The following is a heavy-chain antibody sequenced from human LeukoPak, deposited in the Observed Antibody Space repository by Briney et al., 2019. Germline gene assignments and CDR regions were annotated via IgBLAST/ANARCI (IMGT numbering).Heavy chain of an antibody. CDR3: ARGNWNDEGLVDY. Sequence: GASVKVSCKASGYTFTSYDINWVRQATGQGLEWMGWMNPNSGNTGYAQKFQGRVTITRNTSISTAYMELSSLRSEDTAVYYCARGNWNDEGLVDYWGQGTLVTVSS. CDR2: MNPNSGNT. V-gene: IGHV1-8*01. CDR1: GYTFTSYD. D-gene: IGHD1-1*01. J-gene: IGHJ4*02.